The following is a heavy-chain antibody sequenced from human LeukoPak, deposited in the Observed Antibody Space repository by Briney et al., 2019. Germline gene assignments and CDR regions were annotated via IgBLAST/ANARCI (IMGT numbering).Heavy chain of an antibody. CDR2: IYYSGST. Sequence: PSETLPLTCTVSGGSISSGDYYWSWIRQPPGKGLEWIGYIYYSGSTYYNPSLKSRVTISVDTSKNQFSLKLSSVTAADTAVYYCARGPRIRFLESMYYMDVWGKGTTVTVSS. V-gene: IGHV4-30-4*08. J-gene: IGHJ6*03. D-gene: IGHD3-3*01. CDR3: ARGPRIRFLESMYYMDV. CDR1: GGSISSGDYY.